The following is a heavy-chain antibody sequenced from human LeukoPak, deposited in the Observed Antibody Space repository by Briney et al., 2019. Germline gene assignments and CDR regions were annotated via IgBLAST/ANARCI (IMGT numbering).Heavy chain of an antibody. CDR1: GGSISSYY. CDR3: ARVLRGHGDYDPGFDY. CDR2: KYYSGTT. D-gene: IGHD4-17*01. J-gene: IGHJ4*02. V-gene: IGHV4-59*01. Sequence: SETLSLTCTVSGGSISSYYWSWIRQPPGKGLEWIGYKYYSGTTNYNPSLKSRVTISVAPSKHQFSLKLSSVTAADTAVYYCARVLRGHGDYDPGFDYWGQGTLVTVSS.